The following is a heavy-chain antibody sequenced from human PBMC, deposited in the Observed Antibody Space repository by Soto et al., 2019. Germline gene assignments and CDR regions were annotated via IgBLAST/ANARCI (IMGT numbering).Heavy chain of an antibody. CDR3: ARQKGMATVLDY. CDR1: GGSFSSYT. V-gene: IGHV1-69*02. D-gene: IGHD5-12*01. J-gene: IGHJ4*02. Sequence: QVQLVQSGAEVKKPGSSVKVSCKASGGSFSSYTFSWVRQAPGQGLEWMGRIIPTLHIANYAQKFQGRVTISADESTGTDYMELSSLRSDDTAVYYCARQKGMATVLDYWGQGTLVTVSS. CDR2: IIPTLHIA.